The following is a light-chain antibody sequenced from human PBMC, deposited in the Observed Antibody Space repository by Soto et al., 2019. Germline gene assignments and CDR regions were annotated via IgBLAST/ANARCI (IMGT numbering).Light chain of an antibody. CDR1: QSVSSSY. CDR2: GAS. Sequence: EIVLTQSPGTLSLSPGERATLSCRASQSVSSSYLAWYQQKPGQAPRLLIYGASSRATGIAARFSGSGSGTDFTLTSSRLEPEDFAVYYCQQYGSSRWTLGQGTTVDSK. CDR3: QQYGSSRWT. J-gene: IGKJ1*01. V-gene: IGKV3-20*01.